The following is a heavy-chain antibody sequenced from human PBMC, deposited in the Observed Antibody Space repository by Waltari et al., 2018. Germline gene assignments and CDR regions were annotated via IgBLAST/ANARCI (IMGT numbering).Heavy chain of an antibody. CDR2: IYHSGST. CDR1: GYSISSGYY. V-gene: IGHV4-38-2*01. Sequence: QVQLQESGPGLVKPSETLSLTCAVSGYSISSGYYWGWLRQPPGKGLEWIGSIYHSGSTYYNPSLKSRVTISVDTSKNQFSLKLSSVTAADTAVYYCARGGGWYEGGFDYWGQGTLVTVSS. CDR3: ARGGGWYEGGFDY. D-gene: IGHD6-19*01. J-gene: IGHJ4*02.